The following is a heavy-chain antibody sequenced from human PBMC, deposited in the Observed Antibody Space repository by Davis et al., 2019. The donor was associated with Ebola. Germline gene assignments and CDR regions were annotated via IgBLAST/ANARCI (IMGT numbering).Heavy chain of an antibody. Sequence: SETLSLTCAVPGGSISSSNWWSWVRQPPGKGLEWIGEIYHSGSTNYNPSLKIRVTISVDKSKNQFSLKLSSVTAADTAVYYCAIGQLWRSSSRYYYYGMDVWGQGTTVTVSS. CDR1: GGSISSSNW. V-gene: IGHV4-4*02. D-gene: IGHD6-6*01. CDR2: IYHSGST. J-gene: IGHJ6*02. CDR3: AIGQLWRSSSRYYYYGMDV.